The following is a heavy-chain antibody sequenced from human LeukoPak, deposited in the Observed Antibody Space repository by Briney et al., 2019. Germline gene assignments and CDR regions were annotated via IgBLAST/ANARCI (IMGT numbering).Heavy chain of an antibody. CDR2: IYYSGST. D-gene: IGHD3-10*01. CDR1: GGSISGYY. CDR3: ARHYGP. V-gene: IGHV4-59*08. J-gene: IGHJ4*02. Sequence: SETLSLTCTVSGGSISGYYWSWIRQPPGKGLEWIGSIYYSGSTYYNPSLKSRVTISVDTSKNQFSLKLNSVTATDMAVYYCARHYGPWGQGTLVTVSS.